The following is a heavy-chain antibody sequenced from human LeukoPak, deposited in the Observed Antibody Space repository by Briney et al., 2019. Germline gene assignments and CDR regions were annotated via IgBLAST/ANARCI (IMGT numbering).Heavy chain of an antibody. CDR2: IIPILGIA. CDR1: GGTFSSYA. Sequence: ASVKVSCKASGGTFSSYAISWVRQAPGQGLEWMGRIIPILGIANYAQKFQGRVTITADKSTSTAYMELSSLRSEDTAVYYCARETPPTYYDTIWDAFDIWGQGTMVTVSS. D-gene: IGHD3-22*01. J-gene: IGHJ3*02. CDR3: ARETPPTYYDTIWDAFDI. V-gene: IGHV1-69*04.